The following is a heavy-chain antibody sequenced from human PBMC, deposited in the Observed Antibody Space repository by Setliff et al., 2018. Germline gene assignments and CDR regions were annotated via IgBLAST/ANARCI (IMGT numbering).Heavy chain of an antibody. CDR1: GYTFTSYW. CDR2: IYAGDSDT. J-gene: IGHJ3*02. Sequence: GESLKISCKGSGYTFTSYWIGWVRQMPGKGLEWMGIIYAGDSDTRYSPSFQGQVTISADKSISTAYLQWSSLKASDTAMYYCARQAVAGNDAFDIWGQGTMVTVSS. V-gene: IGHV5-51*01. D-gene: IGHD6-19*01. CDR3: ARQAVAGNDAFDI.